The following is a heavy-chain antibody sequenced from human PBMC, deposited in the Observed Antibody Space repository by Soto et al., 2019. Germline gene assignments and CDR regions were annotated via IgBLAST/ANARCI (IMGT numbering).Heavy chain of an antibody. J-gene: IGHJ4*02. V-gene: IGHV3-23*01. D-gene: IGHD6-13*01. Sequence: GSLRLSCAASAFNFSTYAMSWVRQAPGKGLEWVSAISGSGGDTYYADSVKGRFTISRDTSKNTLYLQMNSLRAEDTALYYCAKSYSSNWYDYFDYWGQGTLVTVSS. CDR1: AFNFSTYA. CDR2: ISGSGGDT. CDR3: AKSYSSNWYDYFDY.